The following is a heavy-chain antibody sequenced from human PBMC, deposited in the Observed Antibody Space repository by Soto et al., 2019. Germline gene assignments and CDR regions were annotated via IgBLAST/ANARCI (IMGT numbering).Heavy chain of an antibody. J-gene: IGHJ4*02. V-gene: IGHV4-39*02. CDR3: ARRGSGHTFAY. CDR2: IYEAGTT. Sequence: QLRLQESGPGLVKPSETLSLTCAVSGASISRIGFHWGWIRQPPGQGLDGIGSIYEAGTTFYNSSLQGRVTIPADTSKNHFSLQLDSVTAAHTAVFYCARRGSGHTFAYWSARTLVTVS. D-gene: IGHD3-10*01. CDR1: GASISRIGFH.